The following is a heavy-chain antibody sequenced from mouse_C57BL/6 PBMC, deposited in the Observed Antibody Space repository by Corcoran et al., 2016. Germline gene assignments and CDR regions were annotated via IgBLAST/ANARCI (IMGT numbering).Heavy chain of an antibody. J-gene: IGHJ4*01. CDR3: ARLLLPAMDY. CDR2: INPYNGGT. D-gene: IGHD1-1*01. V-gene: IGHV1-19*01. Sequence: EVQLQQSGPVLVKPGASVKMSCKASGYTFTDYYMNWVKQSHGKSLEWIGVINPYNGGTSYNQKFKGKATLTVDKSSSTAYMELNSLTSEDSAVYYCARLLLPAMDYWGQGTSVTVSS. CDR1: GYTFTDYY.